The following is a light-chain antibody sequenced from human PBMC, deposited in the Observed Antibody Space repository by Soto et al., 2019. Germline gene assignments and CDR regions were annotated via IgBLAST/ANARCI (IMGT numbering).Light chain of an antibody. CDR3: QHRSTWWT. Sequence: EIVLTQSPATLSLSPGERATLSCRASQSVSSYLAWYQQKPGQAPRLLIYDASNRATGIPARFSGSGSGTDFTLTISSLEPEDFAVYYCQHRSTWWTFGQGTKVEI. V-gene: IGKV3-11*01. CDR2: DAS. CDR1: QSVSSY. J-gene: IGKJ1*01.